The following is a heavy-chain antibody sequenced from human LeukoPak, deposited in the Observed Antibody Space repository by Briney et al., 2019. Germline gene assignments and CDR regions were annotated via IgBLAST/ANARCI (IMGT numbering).Heavy chain of an antibody. J-gene: IGHJ6*04. CDR2: IGSDGSNT. D-gene: IGHD2-15*01. V-gene: IGHV3-74*01. CDR1: GFTFSTFW. CDR3: TSYSGGNRNEIMDV. Sequence: RPGGSLRLSCAASGFTFSTFWMHWVRQAPGKGLVWVSRIGSDGSNTSYADSVKGRFTISRDNAKNTLYLQMNSLRAEDTAVYYCTSYSGGNRNEIMDVWGKGTTVTISS.